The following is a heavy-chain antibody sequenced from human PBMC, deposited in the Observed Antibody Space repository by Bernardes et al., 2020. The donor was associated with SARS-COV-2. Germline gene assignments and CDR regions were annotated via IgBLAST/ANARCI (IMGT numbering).Heavy chain of an antibody. V-gene: IGHV1-18*01. CDR3: ARDLRPMYGSVGY. J-gene: IGHJ4*02. D-gene: IGHD3-10*01. Sequence: ASVKVSCKASGYTFTSFGVSWMRQAPGQGLEWMGRITPYDGKTNYAQKFQDRLTMATDTSTTTVYMDLKNLNSDDTAVYYCARDLRPMYGSVGYWGQGTLVTVSS. CDR2: ITPYDGKT. CDR1: GYTFTSFG.